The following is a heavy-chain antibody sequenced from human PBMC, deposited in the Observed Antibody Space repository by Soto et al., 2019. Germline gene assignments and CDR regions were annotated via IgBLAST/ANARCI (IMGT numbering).Heavy chain of an antibody. Sequence: GESLKISCKASGYNFGGYWIGWVRQMPGKGLEWMGIIFPGDSDTRYSPSFQGQVTVSADKSISTAYLQRGSLKASDTAMYYCVRPDSSGYYSHWGQGTPVTVSS. CDR3: VRPDSSGYYSH. J-gene: IGHJ4*02. D-gene: IGHD3-22*01. CDR2: IFPGDSDT. CDR1: GYNFGGYW. V-gene: IGHV5-51*01.